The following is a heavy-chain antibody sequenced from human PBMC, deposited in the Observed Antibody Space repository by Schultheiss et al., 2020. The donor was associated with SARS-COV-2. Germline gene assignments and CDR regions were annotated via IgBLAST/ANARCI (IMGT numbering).Heavy chain of an antibody. D-gene: IGHD1-26*01. CDR2: ISRDGSDT. CDR1: GFTFSTYW. J-gene: IGHJ4*02. V-gene: IGHV3-74*01. Sequence: GGSLRLSCAASGFTFSTYWMHWVRQAPGKGLVWVSRISRDGSDTTYADSVKGRFTISRDNAKKSLYLHMNSLIAEDMAVYYCARDLAKAMWDFDYWGQGTLVTVSS. CDR3: ARDLAKAMWDFDY.